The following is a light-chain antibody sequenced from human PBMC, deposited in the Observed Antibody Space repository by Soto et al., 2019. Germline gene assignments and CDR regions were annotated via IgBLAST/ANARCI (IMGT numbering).Light chain of an antibody. CDR2: GAS. CDR3: QQYGSSPLT. V-gene: IGKV3-20*01. Sequence: EIVLTQSPGTRSLSPGEGATLSCRASQSVSSSYLAWYQQKPGQAPRLLIYGASSRATGIPDRFSGSGSGTDFTLTISRLEPEDFAVYYCQQYGSSPLTFGQGTRLEIK. CDR1: QSVSSSY. J-gene: IGKJ5*01.